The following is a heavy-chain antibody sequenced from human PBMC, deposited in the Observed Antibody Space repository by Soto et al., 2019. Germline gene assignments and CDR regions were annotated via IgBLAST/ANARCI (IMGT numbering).Heavy chain of an antibody. CDR3: AHIVVAALGYYFDY. Sequence: QITLKESGPTLVKPTQTLTLTCTFSGFSLSSTRMAVGWIRQPPGKALEWLALIYWDDDKRYSPFLKSRLSITKNTSKNQVVLTMSTMDPVDTARYYCAHIVVAALGYYFDYWGQGTLLTVSS. J-gene: IGHJ4*02. D-gene: IGHD5-12*01. CDR1: GFSLSSTRMA. V-gene: IGHV2-5*02. CDR2: IYWDDDK.